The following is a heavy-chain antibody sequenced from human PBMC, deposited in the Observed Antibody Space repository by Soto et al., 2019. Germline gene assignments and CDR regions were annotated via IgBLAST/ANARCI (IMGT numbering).Heavy chain of an antibody. CDR3: ARHTPAISISDH. D-gene: IGHD2-15*01. Sequence: PSETLSLTCSVSGDYISSSSYYWGWIRQPPGKGLEWIGSIYYSGSTYYNPSLKSRVTISVDTSKNQFSLKLSSVTAADTAVYYCARHTPAISISDHWGQGTLVTVSS. CDR2: IYYSGST. CDR1: GDYISSSSYY. V-gene: IGHV4-39*01. J-gene: IGHJ4*02.